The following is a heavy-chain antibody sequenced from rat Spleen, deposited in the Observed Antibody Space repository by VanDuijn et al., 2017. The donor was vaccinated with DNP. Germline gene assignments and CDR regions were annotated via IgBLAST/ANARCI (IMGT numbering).Heavy chain of an antibody. J-gene: IGHJ3*01. Sequence: VQLVESGGGLVQPGRSLKVSCAASGFVFSDYNMAWVRQGPKKGLEWVATIVHDGSRTYYRDSVKGRFTISRDNAKNILHLQMDSLRSEDTATYYCTTLNYYYSSYISVEHWWTAYWGQGTLVTVSS. CDR1: GFVFSDYN. V-gene: IGHV5S10*01. CDR3: TTLNYYYSSYISVEHWWTAY. D-gene: IGHD1-2*01. CDR2: IVHDGSRT.